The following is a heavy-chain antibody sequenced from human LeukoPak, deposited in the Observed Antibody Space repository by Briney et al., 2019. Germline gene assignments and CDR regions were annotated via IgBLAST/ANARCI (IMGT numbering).Heavy chain of an antibody. CDR2: IIGSGGST. D-gene: IGHD6-6*01. J-gene: IGHJ6*03. CDR1: GFTFSSYA. V-gene: IGHV3-23*01. CDR3: AKGQYSSSFNYYYYYMDV. Sequence: PGGSLRLSCAASGFTFSSYAMSWVRQAPGKGLEWVSAIIGSGGSTYYADSVKGRFIISRDNSKNTLYLQMSSLRAEDTAVYYCAKGQYSSSFNYYYYYMDVWGKGTTVTVS.